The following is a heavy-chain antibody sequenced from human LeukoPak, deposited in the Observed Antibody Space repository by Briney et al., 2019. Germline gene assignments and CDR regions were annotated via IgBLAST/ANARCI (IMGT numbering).Heavy chain of an antibody. CDR3: ARGMSSGYDFDY. Sequence: GGSLRLSCAASGIIITSYWMSWVRQTPGKGLEWVANIKQDGSEKYYVDSVKGRFTISRDNAKNSLYLQMNSLRAEDTAVYYCARGMSSGYDFDYWGQGTLVTVSS. D-gene: IGHD5-12*01. J-gene: IGHJ4*02. CDR2: IKQDGSEK. CDR1: GIIITSYW. V-gene: IGHV3-7*01.